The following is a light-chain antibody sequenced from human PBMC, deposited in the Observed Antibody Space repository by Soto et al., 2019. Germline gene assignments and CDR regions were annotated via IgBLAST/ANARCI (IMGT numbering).Light chain of an antibody. J-gene: IGKJ4*01. CDR3: QQYNDWPLPT. CDR1: HSVITN. Sequence: EIVMTQSPATLFVSPGERVTLSCRASHSVITNLAWYQHKPGQAPRLLIYGASTRAAGIPARFCGSGSGTEFSLTISSLESEDFGFYYCQQYNDWPLPTFGGGTKVEIK. CDR2: GAS. V-gene: IGKV3-15*01.